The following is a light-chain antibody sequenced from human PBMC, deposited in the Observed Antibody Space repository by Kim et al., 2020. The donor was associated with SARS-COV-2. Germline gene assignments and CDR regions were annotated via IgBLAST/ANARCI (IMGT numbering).Light chain of an antibody. Sequence: SYELTQPPSVSVSPGQTATISCSGDILDNTYTYWYQQKPGQSPVVVIFLDTKRPSGSPERFSGSRSGNTATLTISGAQAADEADYYCQAWDNTSYVFGTGTKVTVL. CDR1: ILDNTY. J-gene: IGLJ1*01. CDR3: QAWDNTSYV. CDR2: LDT. V-gene: IGLV3-1*01.